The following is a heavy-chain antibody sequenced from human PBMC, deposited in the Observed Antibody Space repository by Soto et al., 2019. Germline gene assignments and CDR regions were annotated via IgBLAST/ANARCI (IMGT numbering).Heavy chain of an antibody. Sequence: LRLSCAASGFTFDDYAMHWVRQAPGKGLEWVSGINWNGGSIGYADSVKGRFTISRDYAKNSLYLQMNSLRGEDTALYYCAKALSGYTYGPFDYWGQGTLVTVSS. CDR1: GFTFDDYA. D-gene: IGHD5-18*01. CDR3: AKALSGYTYGPFDY. CDR2: INWNGGSI. J-gene: IGHJ4*02. V-gene: IGHV3-9*01.